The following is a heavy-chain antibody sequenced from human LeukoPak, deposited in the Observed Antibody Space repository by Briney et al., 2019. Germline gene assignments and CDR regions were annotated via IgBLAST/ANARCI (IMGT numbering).Heavy chain of an antibody. CDR3: ARDLGYDSSGYSHTLDDY. D-gene: IGHD3-22*01. J-gene: IGHJ4*02. CDR2: ISSSSSYI. Sequence: GGSLRLSCAASGFTFSSYSMNWVRQAPGKGLEWVSSISSSSSYIYYADSVKGRFTISRDNAKNSLYLQMNSLRAEDTAVYYCARDLGYDSSGYSHTLDDYWGQGTLVTVSS. V-gene: IGHV3-21*01. CDR1: GFTFSSYS.